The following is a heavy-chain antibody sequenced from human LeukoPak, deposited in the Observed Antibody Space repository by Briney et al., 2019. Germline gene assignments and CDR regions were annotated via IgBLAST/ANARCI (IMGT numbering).Heavy chain of an antibody. CDR3: ARSGYDGWFDP. V-gene: IGHV4-59*08. CDR2: INYSGSS. J-gene: IGHJ5*02. Sequence: PSETLSLTCTVSGGSISSHYWSWIRQTPGKGLEWIGQINYSGSSYYNPSLKTRVTLSIDTSKNQFSLKLSSVTAADTAVYYCARSGYDGWFDPWGQGTLVTVSS. CDR1: GGSISSHY. D-gene: IGHD5-12*01.